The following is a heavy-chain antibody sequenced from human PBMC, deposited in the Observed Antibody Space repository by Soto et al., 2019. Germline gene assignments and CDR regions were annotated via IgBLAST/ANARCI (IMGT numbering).Heavy chain of an antibody. CDR3: ARSVEGHFDY. J-gene: IGHJ4*02. CDR1: GFRFNIYS. CDR2: ITSDTNTI. V-gene: IGHV3-48*02. Sequence: EVQLVESGGGLVQPGGSLRLTCVASGFRFNIYSMNWIRQAPGKGLEWSSYITSDTNTIKYADSVKGRFPISRDNVKNLVYLQMNSLRDEDTAVYFCARSVEGHFDYWGQGAVVTVSS. D-gene: IGHD6-19*01.